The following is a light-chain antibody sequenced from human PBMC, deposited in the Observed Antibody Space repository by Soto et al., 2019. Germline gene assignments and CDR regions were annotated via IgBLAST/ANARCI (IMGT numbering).Light chain of an antibody. J-gene: IGLJ3*02. CDR2: EAT. CDR3: CLSASRTTFM. V-gene: IGLV2-23*02. CDR1: SSDIGIYNL. Sequence: QSALTQPASVSGSPGQSITISCTGTSSDIGIYNLVSWYQQHPGKAPKLIIYEATKRPSGVSNRFSGSKSGNTVSLTVSGAQAGDGGDHYCCLSASRTTFMFGGGTKVTVL.